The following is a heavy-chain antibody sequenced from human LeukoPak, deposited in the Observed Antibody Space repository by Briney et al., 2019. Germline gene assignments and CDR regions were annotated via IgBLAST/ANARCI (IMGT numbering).Heavy chain of an antibody. J-gene: IGHJ3*02. CDR2: INHSGST. D-gene: IGHD1-26*01. CDR3: ARGSGSYYPGAFDI. V-gene: IGHV4-34*01. Sequence: SETLSLTCAVYGGSFSGYYWSWIRQPPGKGLEWIGEINHSGSTNYNPSLKSRVTISVDTSKNQFSLKLSSVTAADTAVYYCARGSGSYYPGAFDIWGQGTMVTVSS. CDR1: GGSFSGYY.